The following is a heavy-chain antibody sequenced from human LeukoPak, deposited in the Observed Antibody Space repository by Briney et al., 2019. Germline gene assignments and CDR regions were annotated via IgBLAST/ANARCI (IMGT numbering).Heavy chain of an antibody. CDR3: AKDFEMSGWYGFDY. V-gene: IGHV3-30*02. Sequence: GGSLRLSCAASGFTFSSYGIHWVRQAPGKGLEWVAFIRYDGSNKYYADSMKGRFTISRDNSKNTLYVQMNSLRAEDTAVYYCAKDFEMSGWYGFDYWGQGTLVTVSS. CDR2: IRYDGSNK. CDR1: GFTFSSYG. D-gene: IGHD6-19*01. J-gene: IGHJ4*02.